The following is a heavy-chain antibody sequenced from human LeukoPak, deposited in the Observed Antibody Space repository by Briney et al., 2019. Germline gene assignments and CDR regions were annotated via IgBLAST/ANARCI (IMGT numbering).Heavy chain of an antibody. CDR1: GFTFSSYG. J-gene: IGHJ5*02. V-gene: IGHV3-30*02. CDR3: AKAGGPQILPNWFDP. CDR2: IRYDGSNK. Sequence: PGGSLRLSCAASGFTFSSYGMHWVRQAPGKGLEWVAFIRYDGSNKYYADSVKGRFTISRDNSKNTLYLQVNSLRAEDTAVYYCAKAGGPQILPNWFDPWGQGTLVTVSS. D-gene: IGHD1-14*01.